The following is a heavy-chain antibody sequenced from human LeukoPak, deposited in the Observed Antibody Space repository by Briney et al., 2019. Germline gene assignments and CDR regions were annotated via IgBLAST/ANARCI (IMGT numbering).Heavy chain of an antibody. CDR2: INTNTGNP. V-gene: IGHV7-4-1*02. J-gene: IGHJ5*02. CDR3: ARDLSYDYVWGSYRTYNWFDP. Sequence: ASVKVSCKASGYTFTSYAMNWVRQAPGQGLEWMGWINTNTGNPTYAQGFTGRFVFSLDTSVSTAYLQISSLKAEDTAVYYCARDLSYDYVWGSYRTYNWFDPWGQGTLVTVSS. CDR1: GYTFTSYA. D-gene: IGHD3-16*02.